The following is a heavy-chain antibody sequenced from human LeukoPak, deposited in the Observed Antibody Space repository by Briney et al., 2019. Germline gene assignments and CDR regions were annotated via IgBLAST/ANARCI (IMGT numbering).Heavy chain of an antibody. J-gene: IGHJ5*02. D-gene: IGHD6-13*01. Sequence: ASVNVSCKVSGYTLTELSMHWVRQAPGKGLEWMGGFDPEDGETIYAQKFQGRVTMTEDTSTDTAYMELSSLRSEDTAVYYCATVGSSWYGWFDPWGQGTLVTVSS. CDR2: FDPEDGET. CDR3: ATVGSSWYGWFDP. V-gene: IGHV1-24*01. CDR1: GYTLTELS.